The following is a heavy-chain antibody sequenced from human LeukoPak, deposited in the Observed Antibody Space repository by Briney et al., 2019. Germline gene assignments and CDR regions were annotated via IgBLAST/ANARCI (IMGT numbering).Heavy chain of an antibody. CDR2: IYYSGST. CDR3: ARETTRGYYYGMDV. J-gene: IGHJ6*02. CDR1: GGSISSYY. V-gene: IGHV4-59*01. D-gene: IGHD1-7*01. Sequence: PSETLSLTCTVSGGSISSYYWSWIRQPPGKGLEWIGYIYYSGSTNYNPSLKSRVTISVDTSKNQFSLKLSSVTAADTAVYYCARETTRGYYYGMDVWGQGTTVTVSS.